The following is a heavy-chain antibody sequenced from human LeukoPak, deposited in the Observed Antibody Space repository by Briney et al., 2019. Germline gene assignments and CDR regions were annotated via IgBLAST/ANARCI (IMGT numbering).Heavy chain of an antibody. Sequence: GGSLRFSCAASGFTFSDNYMSWIRQAPGKGLEWVSYISGSGSTIYYADSVKGRFTISRDNAKNSLYLQMNSLRAEDTAVYYCANDPARDYYDTSGYFRWVDYWGQGTLVTVSS. V-gene: IGHV3-11*01. CDR1: GFTFSDNY. D-gene: IGHD3-22*01. J-gene: IGHJ4*02. CDR3: ANDPARDYYDTSGYFRWVDY. CDR2: ISGSGSTI.